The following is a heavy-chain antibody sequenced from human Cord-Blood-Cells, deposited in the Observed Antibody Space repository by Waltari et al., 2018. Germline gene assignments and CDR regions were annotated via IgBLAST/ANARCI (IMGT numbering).Heavy chain of an antibody. CDR1: GYTFTGYY. Sequence: QVQLVQSGAEVKKPGASVKVSCKASGYTFTGYYMHWVRQAPGQGLEWMGWINPNSGGTNYAQKFQGRVTMTRDTSISTAYMELSRLRSDDTAVYYGARAYVSKWYNWNYDWFDPWGQGTLVTVSS. D-gene: IGHD1-7*01. V-gene: IGHV1-2*02. CDR2: INPNSGGT. J-gene: IGHJ5*02. CDR3: ARAYVSKWYNWNYDWFDP.